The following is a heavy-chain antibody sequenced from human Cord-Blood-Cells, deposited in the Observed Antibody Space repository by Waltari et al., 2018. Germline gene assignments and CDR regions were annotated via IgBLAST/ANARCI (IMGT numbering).Heavy chain of an antibody. V-gene: IGHV1-69*01. D-gene: IGHD7-27*01. CDR1: GVTFSSSA. J-gene: IGHJ2*01. CDR3: ARDDGRTGLYWYFDL. CDR2: ISPLFGTA. Sequence: QVQLVQSGAEVKKPGSSVKLSCKASGVTFSSSAISWVRQALGPGIEWMGGISPLFGTANYASKCQGRVTLTAGESTSTAYLELGSLRSEETAVYYCARDDGRTGLYWYFDLWGRGTRVTVTS.